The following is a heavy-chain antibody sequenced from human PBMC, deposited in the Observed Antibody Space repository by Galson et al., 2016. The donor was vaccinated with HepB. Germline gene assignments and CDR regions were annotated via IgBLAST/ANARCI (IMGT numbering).Heavy chain of an antibody. V-gene: IGHV3-13*04. CDR2: IGTGGDT. CDR1: GFTFSRSD. CDR3: VSEGLSRNWDDWYFEL. Sequence: SLRLSCAASGFTFSRSDMHWVRQAAGKGLEWVSAIGTGGDTYYPGSVKDRFTISRENARNSLYLQMNSLTVGDTAVYYCVSEGLSRNWDDWYFELWGRGTLVTVSS. J-gene: IGHJ2*01. D-gene: IGHD1-1*01.